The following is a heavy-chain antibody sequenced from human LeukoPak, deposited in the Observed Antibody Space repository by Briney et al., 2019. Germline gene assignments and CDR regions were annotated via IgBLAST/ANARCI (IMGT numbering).Heavy chain of an antibody. D-gene: IGHD6-6*01. CDR2: INPNSGGT. CDR1: GYTFTGYY. Sequence: ASVKVSCKASGYTFTGYYMHWVRQAPGQGLEWMGWINPNSGGTNYAQKFQGRVTMTRGTSISTAYMELSRLRSDDTAVYYCARVPTIAARPDYWGQGTLVTVSS. J-gene: IGHJ4*02. CDR3: ARVPTIAARPDY. V-gene: IGHV1-2*02.